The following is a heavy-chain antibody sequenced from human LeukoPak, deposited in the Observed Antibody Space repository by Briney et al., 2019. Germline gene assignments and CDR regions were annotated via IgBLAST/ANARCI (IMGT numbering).Heavy chain of an antibody. CDR1: GFTFSSYA. V-gene: IGHV3-23*01. CDR2: ISGSGGST. Sequence: GGSLRLSCAASGFTFSSYAMSWVRQAPGKGLEWVSAISGSGGSTYYADSVKGRFTISRDNSKNTLCLQMNSLRAEDTAVYYCATTYYDSSGYYPLWGQGTLVTVSS. D-gene: IGHD3-22*01. J-gene: IGHJ4*02. CDR3: ATTYYDSSGYYPL.